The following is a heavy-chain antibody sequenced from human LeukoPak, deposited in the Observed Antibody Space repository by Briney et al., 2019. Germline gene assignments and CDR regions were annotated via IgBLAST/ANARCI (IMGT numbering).Heavy chain of an antibody. V-gene: IGHV3-9*01. CDR1: GFKFDEYV. Sequence: LAGGSLRLSCEASGFKFDEYVMHWVRQAPGKGLEWVSGINWNSGSIDYADSVKGRFTISRDNAKNFLYVQMNNLRAEDTALYYCAKGTQRGNSGWGYFIDYWGQGTLVTVSS. D-gene: IGHD3-10*01. CDR2: INWNSGSI. J-gene: IGHJ4*02. CDR3: AKGTQRGNSGWGYFIDY.